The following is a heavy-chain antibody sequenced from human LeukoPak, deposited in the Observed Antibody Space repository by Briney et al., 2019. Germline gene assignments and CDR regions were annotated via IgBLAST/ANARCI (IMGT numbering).Heavy chain of an antibody. J-gene: IGHJ4*02. Sequence: PGGSLRLSCAASGFTFSSYSMNWVRQAPGKGLEWVSSISSSSSYIYYADSVEGRFTISRDNAKNSLYPQMNSLRAEDTAVYYCARDGLYYYDSSGYYPIDYWGQGTLVTVSS. CDR1: GFTFSSYS. CDR2: ISSSSSYI. CDR3: ARDGLYYYDSSGYYPIDY. D-gene: IGHD3-22*01. V-gene: IGHV3-21*01.